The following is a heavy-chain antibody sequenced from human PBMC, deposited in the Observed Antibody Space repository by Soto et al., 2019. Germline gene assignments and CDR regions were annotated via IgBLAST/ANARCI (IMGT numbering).Heavy chain of an antibody. CDR2: IFQSGST. Sequence: KPSETLSLTCGVSGGTIRSPYWWTWVRQPPGKGLEWIGEIFQSGSTNYTPSLESRVTISVDKSKNQFSLTLTSVTAADTAVYFCARGRGRYSSGWSWFDPWGQGILVTVSS. V-gene: IGHV4-4*02. CDR3: ARGRGRYSSGWSWFDP. D-gene: IGHD6-19*01. J-gene: IGHJ5*02. CDR1: GGTIRSPYW.